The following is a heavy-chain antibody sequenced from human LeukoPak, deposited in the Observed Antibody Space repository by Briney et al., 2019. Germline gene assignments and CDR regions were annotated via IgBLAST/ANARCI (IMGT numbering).Heavy chain of an antibody. CDR3: ARDMEYCSGGSCFPKYNWFDP. J-gene: IGHJ5*02. Sequence: KPSETLSLTCTVSGGSISSYYWSWIRQHPGKGLEWIGYIYYSGSTYYNPSLKSRVTISVDTSKNQFSLKLSSVTAADTAVYYCARDMEYCSGGSCFPKYNWFDPWGQGTLVTVSS. V-gene: IGHV4-59*06. CDR1: GGSISSYY. CDR2: IYYSGST. D-gene: IGHD2-15*01.